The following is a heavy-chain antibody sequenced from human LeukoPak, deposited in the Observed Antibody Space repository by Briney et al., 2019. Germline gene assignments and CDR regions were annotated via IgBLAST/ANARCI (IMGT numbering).Heavy chain of an antibody. CDR1: GGSISSSSYY. CDR3: ASLQGRTGSGSSWYAARLYYFDY. D-gene: IGHD6-13*01. V-gene: IGHV4-39*07. Sequence: PSETLSLTCTVSGGSISSSSYYWGWIRQPPGKGLEWIGSIYYSGSTYYNPSLKSRVTISVDTSKNQFSLKLSSVTAADTAVYYCASLQGRTGSGSSWYAARLYYFDYWGQGTLVTVSS. J-gene: IGHJ4*02. CDR2: IYYSGST.